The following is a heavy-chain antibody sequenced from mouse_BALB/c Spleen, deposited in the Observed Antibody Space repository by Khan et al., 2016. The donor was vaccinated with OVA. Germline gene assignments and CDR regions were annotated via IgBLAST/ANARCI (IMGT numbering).Heavy chain of an antibody. CDR1: GYTFTDYN. CDR3: AREWGAWFPY. J-gene: IGHJ3*01. V-gene: IGHV1-77*01. Sequence: VQLQQSGAELARPGASVKLSCKASGYTFTDYNINWVKQRTGQGLEWIGEIYPGSNNTYYNEKFKGKATLTADKSSSTAYMQLSILTSEDSAVYFWAREWGAWFPYWGQGTLVTVSA. CDR2: IYPGSNNT.